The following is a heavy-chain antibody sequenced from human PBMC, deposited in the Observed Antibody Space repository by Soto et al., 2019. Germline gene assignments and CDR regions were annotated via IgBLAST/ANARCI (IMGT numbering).Heavy chain of an antibody. D-gene: IGHD6-6*01. CDR1: GYPFTTYD. CDR3: ARDSTARLAWFDP. CDR2: VRGYNGNA. J-gene: IGHJ5*02. V-gene: IGHV1-18*04. Sequence: QIQLVQSGPELMKPGASVRVSCKASGYPFTTYDITWVRQAPGQGLEWMGWVRGYNGNAKYAQRLQGRVTMTRDTSTSTAYLELRSLTSDDTAIYYCARDSTARLAWFDPWGQGSLVIVSS.